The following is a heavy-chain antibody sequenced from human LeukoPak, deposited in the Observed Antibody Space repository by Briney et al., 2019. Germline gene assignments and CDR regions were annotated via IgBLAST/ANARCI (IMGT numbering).Heavy chain of an antibody. D-gene: IGHD5-24*01. Sequence: ASVKVSCKASGYTFTGYYMHWVRQAPGQGLEWMGWINPNSGGTNYAQKFRGRVTMTRDTSISTAYMELSRLRSDDTAVYYCARNPADGYNHPFGYWGQGTLVTVSS. J-gene: IGHJ4*02. V-gene: IGHV1-2*02. CDR1: GYTFTGYY. CDR2: INPNSGGT. CDR3: ARNPADGYNHPFGY.